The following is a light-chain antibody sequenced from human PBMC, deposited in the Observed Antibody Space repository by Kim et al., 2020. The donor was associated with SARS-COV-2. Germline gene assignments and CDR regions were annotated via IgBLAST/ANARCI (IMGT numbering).Light chain of an antibody. Sequence: QSALTQPASVSGSPGQSITFSCTGTSSDVGTYNFVSWYQQHPGKAPKLMIYAVSHRPSGVPDRFSGSKSDNTASLTISGLQPEDEADYYCSSFTNSATVVFGTGTRSPS. J-gene: IGLJ1*01. CDR1: SSDVGTYNF. CDR3: SSFTNSATVV. V-gene: IGLV2-14*01. CDR2: AVS.